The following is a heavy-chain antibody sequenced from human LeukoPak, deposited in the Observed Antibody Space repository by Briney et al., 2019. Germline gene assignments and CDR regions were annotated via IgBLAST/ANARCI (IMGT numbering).Heavy chain of an antibody. CDR3: AREGTFYYDSSGPYYFDS. CDR2: IYPSGTT. J-gene: IGHJ4*02. Sequence: SQTLSLTCAVSGGSINRGAFYWSWIRQPAGKGLEWIRRIYPSGTTNYNPSLKSRVTISLDTSKNQFSLKSSSVTAADTAVYYCAREGTFYYDSSGPYYFDSWGQGTLVTVSS. D-gene: IGHD3-22*01. CDR1: GGSINRGAFY. V-gene: IGHV4-61*02.